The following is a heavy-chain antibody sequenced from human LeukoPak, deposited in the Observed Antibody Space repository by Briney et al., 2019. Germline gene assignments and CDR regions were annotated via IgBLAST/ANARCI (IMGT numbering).Heavy chain of an antibody. CDR3: ARDYSNYGFAFDI. Sequence: SQTLSLTCTVSGGSISSGSYYWSWIRQPAGKGLEWIGRIYTSGSTNYNPSLKSRVTISVDTSKNQFSLKLSSVTAADTAVYYCARDYSNYGFAFDIWGQGTMVTASS. J-gene: IGHJ3*02. CDR1: GGSISSGSYY. V-gene: IGHV4-61*02. CDR2: IYTSGST. D-gene: IGHD4-11*01.